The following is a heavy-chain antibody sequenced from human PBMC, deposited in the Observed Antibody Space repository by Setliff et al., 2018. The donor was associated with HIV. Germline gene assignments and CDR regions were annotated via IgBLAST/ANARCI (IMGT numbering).Heavy chain of an antibody. D-gene: IGHD3-3*02. CDR1: GYTFTSYG. CDR2: ISAYNGDT. V-gene: IGHV1-18*01. J-gene: IGHJ6*02. CDR3: ARDAWVEFLEWTSYGMDV. Sequence: ASVKVSCKASGYTFTSYGISWVRQGPGQGLEWMGWISAYNGDTKYAQKVQGRVTLTTDTSSSTVYTELRSLRSDDTAVYYCARDAWVEFLEWTSYGMDVWGQGTTVTVSS.